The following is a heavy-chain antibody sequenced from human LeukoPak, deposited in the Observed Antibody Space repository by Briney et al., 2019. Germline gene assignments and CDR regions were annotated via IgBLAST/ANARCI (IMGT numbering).Heavy chain of an antibody. V-gene: IGHV3-30-3*01. CDR3: ARDRSPSQLARRYYYYGMDV. CDR2: ISYDGGNK. D-gene: IGHD6-13*01. CDR1: GFTFSSYA. Sequence: GGSLRLSCAASGFTFSSYAMHWVRQAPGKGLEWVAVISYDGGNKYYADSVKGRFTISRDNSKNTLYLQMNSLRAEDTAVYYCARDRSPSQLARRYYYYGMDVWGQGTTVTVSS. J-gene: IGHJ6*02.